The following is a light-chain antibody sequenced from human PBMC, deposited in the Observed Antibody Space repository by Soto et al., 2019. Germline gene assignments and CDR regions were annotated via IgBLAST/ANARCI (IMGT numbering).Light chain of an antibody. Sequence: QSALTQPASVSGSPGQSITISCTGTSSDIGAYNYVSWYQQHPGKAPKLMIYDVSHRPSGVPVRFSGSKSGNTASLTISGLQAEDETEYYCSSYTGSTTPWVFGGETKLSVL. J-gene: IGLJ3*02. CDR2: DVS. V-gene: IGLV2-14*03. CDR3: SSYTGSTTPWV. CDR1: SSDIGAYNY.